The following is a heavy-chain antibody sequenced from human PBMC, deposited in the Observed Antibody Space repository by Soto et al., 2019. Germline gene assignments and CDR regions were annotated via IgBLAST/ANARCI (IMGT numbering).Heavy chain of an antibody. CDR1: GFTFDDYG. Sequence: EVQLVQYGGGWVQPGRSLRLSCGASGFTFDDYGMHWVRQAPGKGLEWVSSISWNSGRIGYANSVQGRFTISRDNVKNSLYLQMNSLRAEDTALYYCARSGEFSASDYFGFWGQGTLVTVSS. D-gene: IGHD3-10*01. CDR2: ISWNSGRI. J-gene: IGHJ4*02. CDR3: ARSGEFSASDYFGF. V-gene: IGHV3-9*01.